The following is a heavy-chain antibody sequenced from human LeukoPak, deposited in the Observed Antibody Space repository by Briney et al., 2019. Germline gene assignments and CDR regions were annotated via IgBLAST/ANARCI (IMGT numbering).Heavy chain of an antibody. CDR3: ARDPSGSYLATYFDY. D-gene: IGHD1-26*01. V-gene: IGHV4-39*07. CDR1: GGSISSSSYY. J-gene: IGHJ4*02. CDR2: IYYSGST. Sequence: SETLSLTCTVSGGSISSSSYYWGWIRQPPGKGLEWIGSIYYSGSTYYNPSLKSRVTISVDTSKNQFSLKLSSVTASDTAVYYCARDPSGSYLATYFDYWGQGTLVTVSS.